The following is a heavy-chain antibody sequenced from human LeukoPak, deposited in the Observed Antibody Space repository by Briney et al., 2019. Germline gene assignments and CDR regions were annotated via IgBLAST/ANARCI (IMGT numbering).Heavy chain of an antibody. CDR1: GYTFTGYY. CDR2: ITPNSGGT. D-gene: IGHD5-12*01. J-gene: IGHJ3*02. CDR3: ARVYRWLHPNDAFDT. V-gene: IGHV1-2*02. Sequence: ASVKVSFKASGYTFTGYYMHWVRQAPGQGLEWMGWITPNSGGTNYAQKFQGRVTMTSDTSISTAYMELSRLRSNDTAVYYCARVYRWLHPNDAFDTWGQGTMVTVSS.